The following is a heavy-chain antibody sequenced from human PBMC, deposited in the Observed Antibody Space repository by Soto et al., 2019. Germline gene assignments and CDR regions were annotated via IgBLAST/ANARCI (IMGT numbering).Heavy chain of an antibody. J-gene: IGHJ4*02. D-gene: IGHD6-6*01. CDR3: ARHEIAARPYFDY. CDR1: GGSVSSGSYY. CDR2: IYYTGST. V-gene: IGHV4-61*01. Sequence: SETLSLTCTVSGGSVSSGSYYWSWIRQPPGEGLEWIGYIYYTGSTNYNPSLKSRVTMSVDTSKNQFSLKLSSVTAADTAVYYCARHEIAARPYFDYWGQGTLVTVSS.